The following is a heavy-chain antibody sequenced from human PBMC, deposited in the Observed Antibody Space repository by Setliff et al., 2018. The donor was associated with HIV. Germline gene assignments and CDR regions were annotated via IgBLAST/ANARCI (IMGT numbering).Heavy chain of an antibody. Sequence: SETLSLTCTVTGGSISSGGFYWTWIRQHPGKGLEWIGYIYNTGSTYHSPSLESRVTMSLDTSRDQFSLNLRSVTAADTAVYFCARHLWFYYVAESYGYFDYWGQGSLVTVSS. CDR1: GGSISSGGFY. V-gene: IGHV4-31*03. CDR2: IYNTGST. CDR3: ARHLWFYYVAESYGYFDY. J-gene: IGHJ4*02. D-gene: IGHD3-10*01.